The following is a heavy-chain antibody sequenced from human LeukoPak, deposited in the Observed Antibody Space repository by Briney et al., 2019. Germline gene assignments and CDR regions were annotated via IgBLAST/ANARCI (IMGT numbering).Heavy chain of an antibody. V-gene: IGHV4-61*01. CDR3: ARHLPIFGVVIPSFGMDV. CDR1: GGSVSSGSYY. CDR2: IYYSGST. J-gene: IGHJ6*02. Sequence: SETLSLTCTVSGGSVSSGSYYWSWIRQPPGKGLEWIGYIYYSGSTNYNPSLKSRVTISVDTSKNQFSLKLSSVTAADTAVYYCARHLPIFGVVIPSFGMDVWGQGTTVTVSS. D-gene: IGHD3-3*01.